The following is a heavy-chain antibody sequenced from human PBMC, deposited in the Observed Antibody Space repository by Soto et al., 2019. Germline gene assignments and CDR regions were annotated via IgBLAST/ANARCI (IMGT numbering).Heavy chain of an antibody. CDR3: AKVLSAFCSSASCHTRGSMDV. Sequence: QVQLVESGGGVVQPGRSLRLSCAASGFTFSSYGMHWVRQAPGKGLEWVALISDDGGNKSYADSVKGRFTISRDNSKNTLYLQMNSLRVEDTAVYYCAKVLSAFCSSASCHTRGSMDVWGQGTTVTVSS. V-gene: IGHV3-30*18. D-gene: IGHD2-2*02. CDR2: ISDDGGNK. J-gene: IGHJ6*02. CDR1: GFTFSSYG.